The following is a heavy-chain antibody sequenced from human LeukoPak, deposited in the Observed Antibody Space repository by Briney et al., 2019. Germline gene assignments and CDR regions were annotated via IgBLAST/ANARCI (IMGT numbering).Heavy chain of an antibody. D-gene: IGHD3-10*01. Sequence: SETLSLTCAVYGGSFSGYYWSWIRQPPGKGLEWIGEINHSGSTNYNPSLKSRVTISVDTSKNQFSLKLSSVTAADTAVYYCARGHLNYGSGSYRHYYYYGMDVWGQGTTVTVSS. CDR2: INHSGST. CDR1: GGSFSGYY. CDR3: ARGHLNYGSGSYRHYYYYGMDV. V-gene: IGHV4-34*01. J-gene: IGHJ6*02.